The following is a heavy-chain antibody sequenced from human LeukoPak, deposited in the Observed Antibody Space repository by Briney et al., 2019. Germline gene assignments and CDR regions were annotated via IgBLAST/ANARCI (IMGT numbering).Heavy chain of an antibody. CDR1: GGSISSGGYS. J-gene: IGHJ4*02. V-gene: IGHV4-30-4*07. CDR3: ARVNSSSWYRVDY. Sequence: SQTLSLTCAVSGGSISSGGYSWSWIRQPPGKGLEWIGYIYYSGSTNYNPSLKSRVTISVDTSKNQFSLKLSSVTAADTAVYYCARVNSSSWYRVDYWGQGTLVTVSS. CDR2: IYYSGST. D-gene: IGHD6-13*01.